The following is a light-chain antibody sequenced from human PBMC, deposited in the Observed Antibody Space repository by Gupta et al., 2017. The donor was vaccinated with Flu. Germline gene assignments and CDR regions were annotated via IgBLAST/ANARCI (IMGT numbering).Light chain of an antibody. CDR1: QSVSSY. J-gene: IGKJ5*01. V-gene: IGKV3-11*01. CDR3: QQSSNS. CDR2: DAS. Sequence: EIVLTQSPATLSLSPGERATLSCRDSQSVSSYLAWYQQKPGQAPRLLIDDASNRATGITARFSGSGFGTDFTLTSSSLEPEDFAVYHRQQSSNSFGQGTRLEIK.